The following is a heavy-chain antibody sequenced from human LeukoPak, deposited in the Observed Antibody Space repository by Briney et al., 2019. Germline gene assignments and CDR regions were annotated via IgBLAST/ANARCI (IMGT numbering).Heavy chain of an antibody. V-gene: IGHV4-59*12. Sequence: SETLSLTCTVSGGSISSYYWSWIRQPPGKGLEWIGYIYYSGYTNYNPSLKSRVTISVDTSKNQFSLKLSSVTAADTAVYYCTGELAGTTVHYWGQGTLVTVSS. CDR3: TGELAGTTVHY. CDR2: IYYSGYT. D-gene: IGHD1-7*01. J-gene: IGHJ4*02. CDR1: GGSISSYY.